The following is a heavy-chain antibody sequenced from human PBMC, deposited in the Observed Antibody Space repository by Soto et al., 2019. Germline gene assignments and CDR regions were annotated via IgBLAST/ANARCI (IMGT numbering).Heavy chain of an antibody. D-gene: IGHD6-6*01. CDR2: IYPGDSDA. V-gene: IGHV5-51*01. CDR3: ARVDSSSGRYYYYYYMDV. CDR1: GYSCTSYW. J-gene: IGHJ6*03. Sequence: PGESLKISCKGSGYSCTSYWIGWVRQMPGKGLEWMGIIYPGDSDARYSPSFQGQVTISADKSISTAYLQWSSLKASDTAMYYCARVDSSSGRYYYYYYMDVWGKGTTVTVSS.